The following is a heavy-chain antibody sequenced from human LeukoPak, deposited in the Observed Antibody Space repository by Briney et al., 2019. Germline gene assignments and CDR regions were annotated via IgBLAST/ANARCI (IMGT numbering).Heavy chain of an antibody. CDR3: ARGPTPHFDY. J-gene: IGHJ4*02. V-gene: IGHV4-59*08. CDR2: IYYSEST. Sequence: SETLSLTCTVSGGSISSYYWSSIRQPPGKGLEWIGYIYYSESTNYNPSLKGRVTISVDTSKNQFSLKLSSVTAADTAVYYCARGPTPHFDYWGQGTLVTVSS. CDR1: GGSISSYY.